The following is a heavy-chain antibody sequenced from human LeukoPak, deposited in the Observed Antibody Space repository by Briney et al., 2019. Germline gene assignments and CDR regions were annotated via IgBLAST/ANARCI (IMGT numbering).Heavy chain of an antibody. D-gene: IGHD4-17*01. Sequence: YMHXXXQAPGQGLEWMGWINPNSGGTNYAQKFQGRVTMTRDTSISTAYMELSRLRSYDTAVYYCARDSVNNWFDPWGQGTLVTVSS. CDR1: Y. J-gene: IGHJ5*02. CDR3: ARDSVNNWFDP. CDR2: INPNSGGT. V-gene: IGHV1-2*02.